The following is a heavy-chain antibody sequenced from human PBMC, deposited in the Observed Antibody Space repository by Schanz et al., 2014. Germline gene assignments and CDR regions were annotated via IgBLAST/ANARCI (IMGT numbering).Heavy chain of an antibody. D-gene: IGHD2-8*02. V-gene: IGHV3-23*04. CDR2: ISGSGAST. Sequence: EVQLVESGGGLVQPGGSLRLSCATSGFSFSSYAINWVRQAPGKGLEWVSGISGSGASTYYADSVKGRFTISRDNSNKTVDLQMSSLRAEDTAVYYCAKSLESCPGGRCSRGYFDYWGQGTLVTVSS. CDR1: GFSFSSYA. CDR3: AKSLESCPGGRCSRGYFDY. J-gene: IGHJ4*02.